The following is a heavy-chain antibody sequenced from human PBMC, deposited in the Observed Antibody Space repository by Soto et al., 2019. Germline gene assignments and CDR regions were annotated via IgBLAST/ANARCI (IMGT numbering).Heavy chain of an antibody. CDR2: INPNSGGT. J-gene: IGHJ4*02. V-gene: IGHV1-2*04. Sequence: ASVKVSCKASGYTFTASYMHWVRQAPGQGLEWMGWINPNSGGTNYAQKFQGWVTMTRDTSISTAYMELSRLRSDDTAVYYCARSTGPAPDFDYWGQGTLVNVSS. CDR3: ARSTGPAPDFDY. CDR1: GYTFTASY.